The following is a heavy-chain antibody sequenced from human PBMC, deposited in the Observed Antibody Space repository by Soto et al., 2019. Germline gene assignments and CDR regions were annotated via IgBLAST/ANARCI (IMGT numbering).Heavy chain of an antibody. D-gene: IGHD3-3*01. CDR3: ARAEERITIFGVVIRFDP. CDR2: IYTSGST. V-gene: IGHV4-4*07. J-gene: IGHJ5*02. Sequence: SETLSLTCTVSGGSISSYYWSWIRQPAGKGLEWIGRIYTSGSTDYNPSLKSRVTMSVDTSKNQFSLKLSSVTAADTAVYYCARAEERITIFGVVIRFDPWGQGTLVTVSS. CDR1: GGSISSYY.